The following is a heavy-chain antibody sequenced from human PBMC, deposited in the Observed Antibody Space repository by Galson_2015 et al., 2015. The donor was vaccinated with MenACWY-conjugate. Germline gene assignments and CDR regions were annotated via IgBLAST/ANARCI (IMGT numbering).Heavy chain of an antibody. Sequence: SVKVSCKASGYTFNNYGMNWVRQAPGQGLKWMGWINTNTGNPTYAQGFTGRFVFSLDTSVSTAYLQISSLKAEDTAVYYCARDVGATTFDYWGRGTRGTVSS. J-gene: IGHJ4*02. CDR3: ARDVGATTFDY. CDR2: INTNTGNP. V-gene: IGHV7-4-1*02. D-gene: IGHD1-26*01. CDR1: GYTFNNYG.